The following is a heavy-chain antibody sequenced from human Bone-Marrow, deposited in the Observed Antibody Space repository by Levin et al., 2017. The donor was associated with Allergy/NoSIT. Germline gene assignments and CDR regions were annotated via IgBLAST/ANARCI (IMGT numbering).Heavy chain of an antibody. Sequence: GESLKISCKGSGYSFRNYWIAWVRQMPGKGLECMGIIYAGDSDTRYSPSFKGQVTFSVDKSISTAYLQWSSLKASDTAMYYCARHRRLRDAFDIWGQGTIVTVSS. CDR1: GYSFRNYW. CDR3: ARHRRLRDAFDI. V-gene: IGHV5-51*01. D-gene: IGHD2-21*01. CDR2: IYAGDSDT. J-gene: IGHJ3*02.